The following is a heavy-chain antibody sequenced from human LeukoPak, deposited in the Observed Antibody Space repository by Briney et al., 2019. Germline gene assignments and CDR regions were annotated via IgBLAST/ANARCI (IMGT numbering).Heavy chain of an antibody. CDR2: ISGSSSYI. CDR1: GFTFSSYS. D-gene: IGHD3-10*01. V-gene: IGHV3-21*01. J-gene: IGHJ6*04. Sequence: GGSLRLSCAASGFTFSSYSMNWVRQAPGKGLEWVSSISGSSSYIYYADSVKGRFTISRDNAKNSLYLQMNSLRAEDTAVYYCAGGQDYYGSEYGMDVWGKGTTVTVSS. CDR3: AGGQDYYGSEYGMDV.